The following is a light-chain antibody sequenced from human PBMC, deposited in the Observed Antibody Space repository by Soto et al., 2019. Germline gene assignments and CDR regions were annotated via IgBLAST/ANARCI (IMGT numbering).Light chain of an antibody. Sequence: PNTLAASVGERVTITCRASQGIRNDLGWYQQKPGKAPKLLIYAASSLQSGVPSRFSGSGSGTDFTLTISSLQPEDFATYYCLQDYNYPWTFGQGTKVDIK. J-gene: IGKJ1*01. CDR2: AAS. V-gene: IGKV1-6*01. CDR1: QGIRND. CDR3: LQDYNYPWT.